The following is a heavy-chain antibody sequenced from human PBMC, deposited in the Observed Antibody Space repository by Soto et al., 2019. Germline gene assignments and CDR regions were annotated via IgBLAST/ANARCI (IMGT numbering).Heavy chain of an antibody. CDR2: ISYDEKNK. Sequence: QVLLVESGGGVVQPGRSLRLSCAASGFTFSSCGMHWVRQAPGKGLEWVAFISYDEKNKYYPDSVKGRFTISGDNSKNAVYLRMNSLRPDDTAVYHCAKDGPPDDADSFYFDYWGQRTLVTVSS. J-gene: IGHJ4*02. V-gene: IGHV3-30*18. D-gene: IGHD4-17*01. CDR1: GFTFSSCG. CDR3: AKDGPPDDADSFYFDY.